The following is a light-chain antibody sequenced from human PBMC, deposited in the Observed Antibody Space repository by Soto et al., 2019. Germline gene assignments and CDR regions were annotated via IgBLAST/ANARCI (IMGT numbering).Light chain of an antibody. CDR3: QQRSDRLS. V-gene: IGKV3-11*01. Sequence: VVLTQSPATLSLSLGERATLSCRASQSVGSNLAWYQQKRGQAPRLLIYDATERATGIPARFTGSRSGTDVALSSSSLEPDDFAVYYCQQRSDRLSFGGGTVVEI. CDR2: DAT. J-gene: IGKJ4*01. CDR1: QSVGSN.